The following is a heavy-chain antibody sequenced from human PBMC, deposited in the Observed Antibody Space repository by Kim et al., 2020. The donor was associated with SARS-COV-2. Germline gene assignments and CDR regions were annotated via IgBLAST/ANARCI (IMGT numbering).Heavy chain of an antibody. CDR1: GYTFTSYG. J-gene: IGHJ4*02. Sequence: ASVKVSCKASGYTFTSYGIIWVRQAPGQRLEWMGWIGADNGDTHYAQKLQARVTLTTDTSTSTAYMELRSLRSDDTAVYYCARVMQKEIRGTFDHWGQGTLVTVSS. CDR3: ARVMQKEIRGTFDH. D-gene: IGHD3-10*01. V-gene: IGHV1-18*04. CDR2: IGADNGDT.